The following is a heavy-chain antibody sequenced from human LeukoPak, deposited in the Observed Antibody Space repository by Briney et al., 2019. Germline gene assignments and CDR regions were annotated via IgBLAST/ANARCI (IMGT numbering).Heavy chain of an antibody. CDR2: IYSGGST. Sequence: GGSLRLSCAASGFTVSSNYMSWVRQAPGKGLEWVSVIYSGGSTYYADSVKGRFTISRDNSKNTLYLQMNSLRAEDTAVYYCARVASDGSWSPDYWGQGTLVPVPS. CDR1: GFTVSSNY. CDR3: ARVASDGSWSPDY. J-gene: IGHJ4*02. V-gene: IGHV3-66*01. D-gene: IGHD2-21*02.